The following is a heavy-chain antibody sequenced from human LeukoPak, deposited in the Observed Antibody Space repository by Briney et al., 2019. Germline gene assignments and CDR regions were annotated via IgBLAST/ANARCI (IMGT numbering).Heavy chain of an antibody. CDR3: SYYDILTGYWFDP. CDR1: GFTFSSYA. D-gene: IGHD3-9*01. J-gene: IGHJ5*02. V-gene: IGHV3-23*01. Sequence: GGSLRLSCAASGFTFSSYAMSWVRQAPGKGLEWVSAISGSGGSTYYADSVKGRFTIPRDNSKNTLYLQMNSLRAEDTAVYYCSYYDILTGYWFDPWGQGTLVTVSS. CDR2: ISGSGGST.